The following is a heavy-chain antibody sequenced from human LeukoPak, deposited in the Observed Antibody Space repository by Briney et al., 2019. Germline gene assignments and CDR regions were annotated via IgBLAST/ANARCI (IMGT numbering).Heavy chain of an antibody. CDR3: ARDSSSWYSTEYFQH. CDR1: GGTFSSYA. CDR2: IIPILGIA. J-gene: IGHJ1*01. V-gene: IGHV1-69*04. Sequence: SVKVSCKASGGTFSSYAISWVRQAPGQGLGWMGRIIPILGIANYAQKFQGRVTITADKPTSTAYMELSSLRSEDTAVYYCARDSSSWYSTEYFQHWGQGTLVTVSS. D-gene: IGHD6-13*01.